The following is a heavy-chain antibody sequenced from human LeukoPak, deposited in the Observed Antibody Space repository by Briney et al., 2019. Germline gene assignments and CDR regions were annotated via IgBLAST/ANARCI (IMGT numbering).Heavy chain of an antibody. V-gene: IGHV4-4*07. CDR1: GGSISTYY. Sequence: SETLFLTCTVSGGSISTYYWSWIRQPAGKGLEWIGCVYTSGSTNYNPSLKSRVTMSVDTSKNQFSLKLSSVTAADTAVYFCARDYGDYDWFDPWGQGTLVTVSS. J-gene: IGHJ5*02. CDR3: ARDYGDYDWFDP. D-gene: IGHD4-17*01. CDR2: VYTSGST.